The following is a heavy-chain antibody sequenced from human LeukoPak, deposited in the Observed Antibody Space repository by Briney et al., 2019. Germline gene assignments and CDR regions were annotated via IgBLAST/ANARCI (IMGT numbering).Heavy chain of an antibody. CDR3: ARDVSEGFGERVIDAFDI. J-gene: IGHJ3*02. Sequence: GASVKVSCKASGYTFFTYGITWVRQAPGQGLEWMRWISAYNGNTDYEQNLQGRVNMTTDTSTGTAYMELRSLRSDDTAVYYCARDVSEGFGERVIDAFDIWGQGTMVAVSS. V-gene: IGHV1-18*01. D-gene: IGHD3-10*01. CDR2: ISAYNGNT. CDR1: GYTFFTYG.